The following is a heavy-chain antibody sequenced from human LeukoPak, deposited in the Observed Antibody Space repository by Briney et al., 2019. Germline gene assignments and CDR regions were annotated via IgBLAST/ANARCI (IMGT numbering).Heavy chain of an antibody. CDR3: ARGSSSGAYYFDY. CDR1: GYTFSNFY. Sequence: ASVKVSCKASGYTFSNFYMNWVRQAPGQGLEWMGILNPSGGSTRYAQKFQGRVTMTRDTPTSTVYMELSSLRSEDTAVYYCARGSSSGAYYFDYWGQGALVTVSS. CDR2: LNPSGGST. J-gene: IGHJ4*02. V-gene: IGHV1-46*01. D-gene: IGHD3-22*01.